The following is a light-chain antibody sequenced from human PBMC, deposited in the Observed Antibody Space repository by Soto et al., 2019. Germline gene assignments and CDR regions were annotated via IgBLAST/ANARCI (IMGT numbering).Light chain of an antibody. Sequence: DVRMTQSPSSLSASVGDTITITCRAIRTINTYLNWFQQKPGEPPRLLIYGASTLHDGVPSRFSGSGSGADFTLTISGLQPEDFASYHCQQTYSDISFGGGTKVDIK. V-gene: IGKV1-39*01. CDR1: RTINTY. CDR2: GAS. CDR3: QQTYSDIS. J-gene: IGKJ4*01.